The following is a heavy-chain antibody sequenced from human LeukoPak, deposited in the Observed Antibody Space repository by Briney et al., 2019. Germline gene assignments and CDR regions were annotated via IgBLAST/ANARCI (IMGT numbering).Heavy chain of an antibody. J-gene: IGHJ4*02. Sequence: GGSLRLSCAASGFTFSSAWMAWVRQAPGKRLEWVGRIKSKSDGGTTEYAAPVKGRFTISTDASKNTLYLQMNSLGTEDTAVYYCTTYYCSGGRCYHFDYWGQGSLVTVSP. V-gene: IGHV3-15*01. D-gene: IGHD2-15*01. CDR3: TTYYCSGGRCYHFDY. CDR1: GFTFSSAW. CDR2: IKSKSDGGTT.